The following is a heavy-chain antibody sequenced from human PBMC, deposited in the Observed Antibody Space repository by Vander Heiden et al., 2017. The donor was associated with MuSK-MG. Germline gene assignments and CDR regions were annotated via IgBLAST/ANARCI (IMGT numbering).Heavy chain of an antibody. CDR3: AKGINTYGYYGD. Sequence: EVQLLASGGGLVQPGGSLSLSCTASGFTFRNYAMASVRRAPGKGVDWVSAMSGSGGDTYYADSVKGRFTISRDNAKNTLYLQMNSLRAEDTALYYCAKGINTYGYYGDWGQGTLVTVSS. V-gene: IGHV3-23*01. J-gene: IGHJ4*02. CDR2: MSGSGGDT. CDR1: GFTFRNYA. D-gene: IGHD3-22*01.